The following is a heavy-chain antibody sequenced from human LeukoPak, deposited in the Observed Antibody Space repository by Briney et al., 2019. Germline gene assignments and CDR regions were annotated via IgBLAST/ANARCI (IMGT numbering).Heavy chain of an antibody. V-gene: IGHV3-49*04. Sequence: GGSLRLSCTASGFTFGDYAMSWVRQAPGKGLEWVGFIRSKAYGGTTEYAASAKGRFTISRDDSKSIAYLQMNSLKTEDTAVYYCTREGDGYDYWGQGTLVTVSS. CDR1: GFTFGDYA. CDR2: IRSKAYGGTT. CDR3: TREGDGYDY. D-gene: IGHD5-24*01. J-gene: IGHJ4*02.